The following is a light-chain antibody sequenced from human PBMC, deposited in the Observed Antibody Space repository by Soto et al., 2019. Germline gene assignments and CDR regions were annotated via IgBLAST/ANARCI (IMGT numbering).Light chain of an antibody. CDR2: AAS. J-gene: IGKJ4*01. V-gene: IGKV1D-16*01. CDR1: QDINSY. Sequence: DVQMTQSPSSLSASVGDRVTITCRASQDINSYLAWYQQKPGNAPKSLIYAASSLQTGVPSRFSGSESGTDFTLTISNLPPEDSATYYCQQYNISPLTFGEGTKVEIK. CDR3: QQYNISPLT.